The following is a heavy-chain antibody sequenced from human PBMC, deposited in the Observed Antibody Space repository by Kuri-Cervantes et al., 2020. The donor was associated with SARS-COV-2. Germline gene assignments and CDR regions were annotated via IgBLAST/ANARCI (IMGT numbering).Heavy chain of an antibody. CDR2: IYHSGST. Sequence: SETLSLTCAVSGYSISSGYYWGWIRQPPGKGLEWIGSIYHSGSTYYNPSLKSRVTISVDTSKNQFSLKLSSVTAADTAVYYCARRGAGSSSAAFDIWGLGTMVTVSS. D-gene: IGHD6-6*01. CDR3: ARRGAGSSSAAFDI. J-gene: IGHJ3*02. CDR1: GYSISSGYY. V-gene: IGHV4-38-2*01.